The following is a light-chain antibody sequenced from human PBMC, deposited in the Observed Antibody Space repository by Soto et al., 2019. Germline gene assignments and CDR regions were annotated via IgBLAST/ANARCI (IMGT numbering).Light chain of an antibody. J-gene: IGKJ5*01. CDR3: QHYQSGHPIT. CDR2: GAS. V-gene: IGKV3-20*01. CDR1: QSVGTRL. Sequence: EIVLTQSPGTLSLSPGERATLSCRASQSVGTRLAWYQHKTGQAPRLLISGASSRATGIPDRFTGSGSETAFTLTISRLEPEDFAPYYCQHYQSGHPITFGQGTRLEI.